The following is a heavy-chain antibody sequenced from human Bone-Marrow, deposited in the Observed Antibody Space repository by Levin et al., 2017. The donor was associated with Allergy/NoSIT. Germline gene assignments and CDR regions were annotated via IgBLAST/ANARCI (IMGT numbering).Heavy chain of an antibody. CDR3: ARGIIGDVRVAHREAFDI. CDR2: ISSSGSDM. CDR1: GFTFSIYS. D-gene: IGHD2-8*02. J-gene: IGHJ3*02. Sequence: GGSLRLSCTVSGFTFSIYSINWVRQAPGKGLEWVSSISSSGSDMYYVDSVRGRFTISRDNAKNSLTLQMNSLRAEDTAVYYCARGIIGDVRVAHREAFDIWGQGTMVSVSS. V-gene: IGHV3-21*01.